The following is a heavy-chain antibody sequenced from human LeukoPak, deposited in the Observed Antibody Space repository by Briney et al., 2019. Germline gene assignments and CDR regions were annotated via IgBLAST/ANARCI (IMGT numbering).Heavy chain of an antibody. V-gene: IGHV3-74*01. CDR2: INSDGIST. Sequence: PGGSLRLSCTASGFTFSTYWLHWVRQAPGKGLEWVSRINSDGISTSYAASVKGRFTISRDNSKNTLYLQMTSLRAGDTAVYYCSGSAAHNWFDPWGQGTLVTVSS. CDR3: SGSAAHNWFDP. D-gene: IGHD6-25*01. CDR1: GFTFSTYW. J-gene: IGHJ5*02.